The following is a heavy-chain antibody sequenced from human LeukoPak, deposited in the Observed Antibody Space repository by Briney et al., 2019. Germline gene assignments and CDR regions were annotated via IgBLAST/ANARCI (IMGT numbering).Heavy chain of an antibody. CDR2: IWYDGSNK. CDR1: GFTFSSYG. CDR3: AKAGIAVAGNSGWFDP. D-gene: IGHD6-19*01. J-gene: IGHJ5*02. Sequence: GRSLRLSCAASGFTFSSYGMHWVRQAPGKGLEWLAVIWYDGSNKYYADSVKGRFTISRDNSKNTLYLQMNSLRAEGTAVYYCAKAGIAVAGNSGWFDPWGQGTLVTVSS. V-gene: IGHV3-33*06.